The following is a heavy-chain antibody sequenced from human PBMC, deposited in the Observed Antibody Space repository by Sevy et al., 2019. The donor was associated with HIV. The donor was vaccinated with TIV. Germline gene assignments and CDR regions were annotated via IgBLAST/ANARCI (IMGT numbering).Heavy chain of an antibody. J-gene: IGHJ5*02. CDR2: IKQDGTEK. Sequence: GGSLRLSCAASGFTVSNHWMSWVRQAPGKGLEWVVNIKQDGTEKYYVDSVKGRFAVSRDNVKNSLYLQMNSLRAEDTAVYYCAKTTYTFLYSAISVWFDLWGQGTLVTVSS. D-gene: IGHD5-12*01. V-gene: IGHV3-7*01. CDR1: GFTVSNHW. CDR3: AKTTYTFLYSAISVWFDL.